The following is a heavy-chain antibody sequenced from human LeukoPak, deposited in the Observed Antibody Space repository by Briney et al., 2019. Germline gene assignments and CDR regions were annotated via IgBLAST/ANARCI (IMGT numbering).Heavy chain of an antibody. D-gene: IGHD1-26*01. CDR3: ARGPGSVGATGLSDY. CDR1: GGTFISYA. Sequence: GASVKVSCKASGGTFISYAISWVRQAPGQGLEWMGGIIPIFGTANYAQKFQGRVTITADESTSTAYMELSSLRSEDTAVYYCARGPGSVGATGLSDYWGQGTLVTVSS. J-gene: IGHJ4*02. V-gene: IGHV1-69*13. CDR2: IIPIFGTA.